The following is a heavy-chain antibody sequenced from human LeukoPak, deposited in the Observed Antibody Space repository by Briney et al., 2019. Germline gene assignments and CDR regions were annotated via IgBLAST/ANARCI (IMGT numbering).Heavy chain of an antibody. CDR2: ISSDGGST. CDR3: LLVSG. D-gene: IGHD2-2*01. V-gene: IGHV3-64D*06. CDR1: GFSSSYYD. J-gene: IGHJ4*02. Sequence: GGSLRLSCSASGFSSSYYDMHGGRQAPGKGLEFVSAISSDGGSTYYADSVKGRFTISRDNSKNTLYLQLTSLRPEDTAIYYCLLVSGWGQGTLVTVSS.